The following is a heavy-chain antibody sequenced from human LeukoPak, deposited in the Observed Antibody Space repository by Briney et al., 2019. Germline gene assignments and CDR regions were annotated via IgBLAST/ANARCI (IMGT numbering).Heavy chain of an antibody. D-gene: IGHD5-12*01. Sequence: ASVKVSCKVSGYTLTELSMHWVRQAPGQGLEWMGWISAYNGNTNYAQKLQGRVTMTTDTSTSTAYMELRSLRSGDTAVYYCARGLGVDYWGQGTLVTVSS. CDR3: ARGLGVDY. CDR1: GYTLTELS. J-gene: IGHJ4*02. CDR2: ISAYNGNT. V-gene: IGHV1-18*01.